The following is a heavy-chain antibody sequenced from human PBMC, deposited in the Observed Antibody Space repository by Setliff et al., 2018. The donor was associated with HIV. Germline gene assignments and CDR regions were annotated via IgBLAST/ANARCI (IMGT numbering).Heavy chain of an antibody. D-gene: IGHD3-10*01. CDR1: GGSTSSSY. J-gene: IGHJ4*02. V-gene: IGHV4-59*01. Sequence: KASETLSLTCTVSGGSTSSSYWTWTRQPPGKGLEWIGNIHYSGSTNYNPSLKSRVTISVDTSRSQFSLKLSSVTAADTAVYYCARGRDKYGPIDYWGQGTLVTVSS. CDR2: IHYSGST. CDR3: ARGRDKYGPIDY.